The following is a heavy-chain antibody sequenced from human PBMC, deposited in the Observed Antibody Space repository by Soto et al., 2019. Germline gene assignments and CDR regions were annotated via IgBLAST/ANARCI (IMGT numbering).Heavy chain of an antibody. J-gene: IGHJ5*02. D-gene: IGHD4-17*01. Sequence: ASLKLSCKASGYTFTSYVISWVRQAPGQGLEWMGWISAYNGNTNYAQKLQGRVTMTTDTSTSTAYMELRSLRSDDTAVYYCARKGDYGDYDGGLDPWGQGTLVTVSS. CDR3: ARKGDYGDYDGGLDP. V-gene: IGHV1-18*01. CDR2: ISAYNGNT. CDR1: GYTFTSYV.